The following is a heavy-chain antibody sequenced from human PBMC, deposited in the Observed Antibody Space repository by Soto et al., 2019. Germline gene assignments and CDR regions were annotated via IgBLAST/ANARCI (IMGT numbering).Heavy chain of an antibody. D-gene: IGHD3-22*01. CDR1: GGSISSGGYY. CDR3: ARGANYYDSSGRLSPGSFDI. Sequence: SETLSLTCTVSGGSISSGGYYWSWIRQHPGKGLEWIGYIYYSGSTYYNPSLKSRVTISVDTSKNQFSLKLSSVTAADTAVYYCARGANYYDSSGRLSPGSFDIWGQGTMVTVSS. CDR2: IYYSGST. J-gene: IGHJ3*02. V-gene: IGHV4-31*03.